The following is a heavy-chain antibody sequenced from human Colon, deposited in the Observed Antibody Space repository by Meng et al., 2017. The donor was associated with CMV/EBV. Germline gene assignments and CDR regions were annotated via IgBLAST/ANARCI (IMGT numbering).Heavy chain of an antibody. V-gene: IGHV1-8*01. CDR3: ARGRVPPLRYFDS. CDR1: GYTFSDFD. Sequence: QVQLVQSGTEVKRPGASVKVSCKASGYTFSDFDVNWVRQATGQGLEWMGYMSPDNGYADFAQKFQGRVTMSRNTSINTAYMELTGLRSEDTAVYYCARGRVPPLRYFDSWGQGTLVTVSS. CDR2: MSPDNGYA. J-gene: IGHJ4*02. D-gene: IGHD4-17*01.